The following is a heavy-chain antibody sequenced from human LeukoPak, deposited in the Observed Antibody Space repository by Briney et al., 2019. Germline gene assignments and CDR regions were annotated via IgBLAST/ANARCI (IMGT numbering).Heavy chain of an antibody. D-gene: IGHD3-22*01. J-gene: IGHJ4*02. CDR3: ARGGYYGSSSYRILDY. CDR2: INPNSGVT. Sequence: GASVKVSCKASGYAFIGYYMHWVRQAPGQGLEWMGWINPNSGVTKNAQKFQGRVTMTRDTSISTAYMELSRLRSDDTAVYYCARGGYYGSSSYRILDYWGQGTLVTVSS. CDR1: GYAFIGYY. V-gene: IGHV1-2*02.